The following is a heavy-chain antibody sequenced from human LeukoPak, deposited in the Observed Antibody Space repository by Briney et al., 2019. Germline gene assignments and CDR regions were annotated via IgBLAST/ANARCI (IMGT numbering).Heavy chain of an antibody. CDR1: GFTFSSYA. CDR3: ARGIVGASP. CDR2: ISYDGSNK. V-gene: IGHV3-30*14. Sequence: GRSLRLSCAASGFTFSSYAMHWVRQAPGKGLEWVAVISYDGSNKYYADSVKGRFTISRDNSKNTLYLQMNSLRAEDTAVYYCARGIVGASPWGQGTLVTVSS. D-gene: IGHD1-26*01. J-gene: IGHJ5*02.